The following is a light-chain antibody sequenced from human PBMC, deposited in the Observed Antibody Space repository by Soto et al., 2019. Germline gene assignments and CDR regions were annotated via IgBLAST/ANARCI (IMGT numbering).Light chain of an antibody. CDR2: TND. J-gene: IGLJ3*02. CDR3: AAWDDSLSGPV. Sequence: QSVLTQPPSASRTPGQRVTISCSGSSSNIGRNTVYWYQQVPGTAPQHLFYTNDQRPSGVPDRFSGSKSGTSASLAISGPRSEDEADYDCAAWDDSLSGPVFGGGTKLTVL. V-gene: IGLV1-47*02. CDR1: SSNIGRNT.